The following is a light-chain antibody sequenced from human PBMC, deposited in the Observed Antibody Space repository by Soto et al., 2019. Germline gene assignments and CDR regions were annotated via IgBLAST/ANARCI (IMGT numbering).Light chain of an antibody. CDR1: QGIRKD. V-gene: IGKV1-17*01. CDR3: LQHNSYPVT. CDR2: AAS. Sequence: DIQMTQSPYSLSASVGDRVTITCRASQGIRKDLGWYQQKPGKAPKRLIYAASSLQSGVPSRFSGSGSGTAFTLTISSLQPEDFATYYCLQHNSYPVTFGQGTKVEIK. J-gene: IGKJ1*01.